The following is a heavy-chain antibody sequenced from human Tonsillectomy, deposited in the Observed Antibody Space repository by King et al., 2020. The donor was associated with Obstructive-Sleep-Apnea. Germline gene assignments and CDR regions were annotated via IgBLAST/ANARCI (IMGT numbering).Heavy chain of an antibody. CDR2: IYYSGST. D-gene: IGHD3-10*01. CDR1: GGSISSYY. J-gene: IGHJ4*02. CDR3: ARTLLWFGESDYYFDY. V-gene: IGHV4-59*08. Sequence: MQLQESGPGLVKPSETLSLTCTVSGGSISSYYWSWIRQPPGKGLEWIGYIYYSGSTNYNPSLKSRVTISVDTSKNQFSLKLSSVTAADTAVYYCARTLLWFGESDYYFDYWGQGTLVTVSS.